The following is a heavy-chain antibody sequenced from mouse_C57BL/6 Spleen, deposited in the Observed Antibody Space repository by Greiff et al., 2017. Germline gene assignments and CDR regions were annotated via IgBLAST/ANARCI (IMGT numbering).Heavy chain of an antibody. Sequence: QVQLQQSGAELVRPGASVTLSCKASGYTFTDYEMHWVKQTPVHGLEWIGAIDPETGGTAYNQKFTGKAILTADKSSSTAYMELRSLTSEDSAVDYCTRSGELRLRAMDYWGQGTSVTVSS. CDR3: TRSGELRLRAMDY. V-gene: IGHV1-15*01. CDR1: GYTFTDYE. CDR2: IDPETGGT. D-gene: IGHD3-2*02. J-gene: IGHJ4*01.